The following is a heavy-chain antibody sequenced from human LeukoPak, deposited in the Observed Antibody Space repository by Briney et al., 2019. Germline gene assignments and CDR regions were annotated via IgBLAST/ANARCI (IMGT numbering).Heavy chain of an antibody. D-gene: IGHD6-19*01. J-gene: IGHJ4*02. CDR2: ISAYNGNT. Sequence: ASVKVSCKASGYTFTSCGISWVRQAPGQGLEWMGWISAYNGNTNYAQKLQGRVTMTTDTSTSASYMELRSLRSDDTAVYYCGRDLGAVAGPDYWGQGTLVTVSS. CDR3: GRDLGAVAGPDY. V-gene: IGHV1-18*01. CDR1: GYTFTSCG.